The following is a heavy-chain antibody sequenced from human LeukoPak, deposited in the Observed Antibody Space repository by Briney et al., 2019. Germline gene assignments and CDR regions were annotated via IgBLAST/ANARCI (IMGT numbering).Heavy chain of an antibody. CDR2: INSDGSST. CDR1: GFTFSSYW. Sequence: GGSLRLSCAASGFTFSSYWMHWVGHAPGKGLVWVSRINSDGSSTSYADSVKGRFTISRDNAKNTLYLQMNSLRAEDTAVYYCARGDGYNLIDFWGQGTLVTVSS. D-gene: IGHD5-24*01. V-gene: IGHV3-74*01. J-gene: IGHJ4*02. CDR3: ARGDGYNLIDF.